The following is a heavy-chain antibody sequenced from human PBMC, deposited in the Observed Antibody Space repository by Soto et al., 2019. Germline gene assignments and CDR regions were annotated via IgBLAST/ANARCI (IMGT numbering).Heavy chain of an antibody. CDR2: ISYDGSNK. J-gene: IGHJ4*02. CDR1: GFTFSSYA. Sequence: QVQLVESGGGVVQPGRSLRLSCAASGFTFSSYAMHWVRQAPGKGLEWVAVISYDGSNKYYADSVKGRFTISRDNSKNTVYLQMNSLRAEDTAVYYCARDRGGPDYWGQGTLVTVSS. D-gene: IGHD3-10*01. V-gene: IGHV3-30-3*01. CDR3: ARDRGGPDY.